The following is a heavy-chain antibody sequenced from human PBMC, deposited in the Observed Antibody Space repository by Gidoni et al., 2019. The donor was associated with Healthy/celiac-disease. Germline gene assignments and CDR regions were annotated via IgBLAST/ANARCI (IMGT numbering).Heavy chain of an antibody. CDR1: GFTFRDYY. J-gene: IGHJ6*03. CDR2: ISSSVSTI. CDR3: ARDRPGFWSGYYTLKGDYYYMDV. V-gene: IGHV3-11*01. D-gene: IGHD3-3*01. Sequence: QVQLVESGGGLVKPGGSLRLSCAAAGFTFRDYYMSWIRQAPGKGLEWVSYISSSVSTIYYADAVKGRFTISRDNAKNSLYLQMNSLRAEDTAVYYCARDRPGFWSGYYTLKGDYYYMDVWGKGTTVTVSS.